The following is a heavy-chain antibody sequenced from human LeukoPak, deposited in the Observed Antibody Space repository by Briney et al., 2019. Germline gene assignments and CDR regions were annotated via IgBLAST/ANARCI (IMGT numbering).Heavy chain of an antibody. J-gene: IGHJ4*02. CDR2: IKSKTDGGTT. CDR3: STSPGDESDF. D-gene: IGHD2-21*01. Sequence: GGSLRLSCAASGFTFIYAWMTWVRQAPGKGLEWVGRIKSKTDGGTTDYAAPVKGRFSISRDDSKNTLYLQMNSLKTEDTAVYYCSTSPGDESDFWGQGTLVTVSS. CDR1: GFTFIYAW. V-gene: IGHV3-15*01.